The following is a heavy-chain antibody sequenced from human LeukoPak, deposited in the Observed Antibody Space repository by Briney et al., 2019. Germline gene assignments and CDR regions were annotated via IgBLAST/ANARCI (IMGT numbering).Heavy chain of an antibody. J-gene: IGHJ3*02. CDR2: ISGDEIWT. V-gene: IGHV3-74*01. CDR1: GFTLGNHW. CDR3: TREYISGPRQTDAFDI. D-gene: IGHD3-22*01. Sequence: GESLRLSCVASGFTLGNHWMHWVRQAPGKGLVWVSRISGDEIWTSYADSVKGRFTISRDNAKDTLYLQMNGLRTEDTAVYYCTREYISGPRQTDAFDIWGRGTMVTVSS.